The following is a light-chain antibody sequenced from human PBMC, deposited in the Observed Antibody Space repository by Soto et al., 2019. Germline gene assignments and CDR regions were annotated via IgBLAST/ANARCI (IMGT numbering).Light chain of an antibody. V-gene: IGKV3-11*01. CDR2: GTS. CDR3: QQRSNWRIT. J-gene: IGKJ5*01. Sequence: EIVLTQSPGTLSLSPGERATLSCRASQSLSNFFLAWYQQKPGQAPRLLIYGTSIRATGIPARFSGSGSGTDFTLTISSLEPEDFAVYYCQQRSNWRITFGQGTRLETK. CDR1: QSLSNF.